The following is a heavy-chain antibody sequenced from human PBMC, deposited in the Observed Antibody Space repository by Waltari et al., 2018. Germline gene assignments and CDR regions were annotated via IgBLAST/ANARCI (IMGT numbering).Heavy chain of an antibody. J-gene: IGHJ5*02. D-gene: IGHD3-10*01. CDR3: ARGRSYECGSGGPSP. V-gene: IGHV1-8*01. CDR1: GYTFTSYD. CDR2: MNPNRGNT. Sequence: QVQLVQSWAEVKKPGASVKVSCKASGYTFTSYDINCVRQATGQGLGWMAWMNPNRGNTGYGKNFQGRVTMTRNTSISTAYMELISLRSEDTAVYYCARGRSYECGSGGPSPWGQGTLVIVSS.